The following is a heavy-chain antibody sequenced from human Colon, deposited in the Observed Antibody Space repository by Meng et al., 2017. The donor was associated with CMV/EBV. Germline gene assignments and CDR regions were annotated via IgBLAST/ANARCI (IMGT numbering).Heavy chain of an antibody. CDR1: GFPVSANY. CDR3: AREGYFRGFEN. V-gene: IGHV3-53*01. D-gene: IGHD1-1*01. CDR2: IYIGGTTT. Sequence: GESLKISCAGSGFPVSANYMAWFRQAPGKGLEWVSIIYIGGTTTLYADSVRGRFSISTDNSKNTLYLQMSSLRDEDTAVYYCAREGYFRGFENWGQGTLVTVSS. J-gene: IGHJ1*01.